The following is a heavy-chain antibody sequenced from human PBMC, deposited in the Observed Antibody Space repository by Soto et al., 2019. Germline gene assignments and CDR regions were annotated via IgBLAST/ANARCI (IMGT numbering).Heavy chain of an antibody. J-gene: IGHJ6*02. Sequence: GESLKISCKGSGYSSTSYWISWVRQMPGKGLEWMGRIDPSDSYTNYSPSFQGHVTISADKSISTAYLQWSSLKASDTAMYYRARNLRSGYLHYGMDVWGQGTTVTVSS. CDR1: GYSSTSYW. CDR2: IDPSDSYT. V-gene: IGHV5-10-1*01. CDR3: ARNLRSGYLHYGMDV. D-gene: IGHD3-3*01.